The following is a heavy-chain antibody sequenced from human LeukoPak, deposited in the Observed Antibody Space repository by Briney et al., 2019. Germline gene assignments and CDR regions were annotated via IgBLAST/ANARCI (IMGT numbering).Heavy chain of an antibody. Sequence: ASVKVSCKASGYTFTSYDINWVRQATGQGLEWMGWMNPNSGNTGYARKFQGRVTMTRNTSISTAYMELSSLRSEDTAVYYCARGRVTVRGVKGYGMDVWGQGTTVTVSS. V-gene: IGHV1-8*01. CDR3: ARGRVTVRGVKGYGMDV. CDR2: MNPNSGNT. CDR1: GYTFTSYD. J-gene: IGHJ6*02. D-gene: IGHD3-10*01.